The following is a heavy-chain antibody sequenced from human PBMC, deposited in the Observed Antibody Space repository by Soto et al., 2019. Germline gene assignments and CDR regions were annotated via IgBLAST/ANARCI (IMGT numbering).Heavy chain of an antibody. Sequence: EVQLVESGGGLVQPGGSLRLSCAASGFTFSSYDMHWVRQVAGKGLEWVSAIGVAGDTYYPDSVKGRFTISRENAKNSLDLQMNSRRAEETAVYYCASGGWGSSWYEGGSRIDYWGQGTLVTVSS. CDR2: IGVAGDT. D-gene: IGHD6-13*01. J-gene: IGHJ4*02. CDR1: GFTFSSYD. CDR3: ASGGWGSSWYEGGSRIDY. V-gene: IGHV3-13*01.